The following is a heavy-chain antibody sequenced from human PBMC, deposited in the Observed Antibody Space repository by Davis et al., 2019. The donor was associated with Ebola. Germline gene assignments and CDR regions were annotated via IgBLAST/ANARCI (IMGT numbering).Heavy chain of an antibody. V-gene: IGHV4-59*12. CDR3: ARDARIQLWLGNWFDP. CDR2: IYYSGST. CDR1: GGSISSYY. Sequence: SETLSLTCTVSGGSISSYYWSWIRQPPGKGLEWIGSIYYSGSTYYNPSLKSRVTISVDTSKNQFSLKLSSVTAADTAVYYCARDARIQLWLGNWFDPWGQGTLVTVSS. D-gene: IGHD5-18*01. J-gene: IGHJ5*02.